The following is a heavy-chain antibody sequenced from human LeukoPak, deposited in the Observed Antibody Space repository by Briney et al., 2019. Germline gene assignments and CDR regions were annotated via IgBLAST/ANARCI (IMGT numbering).Heavy chain of an antibody. J-gene: IGHJ4*02. Sequence: GGSLRLSCAASGFTFSSYSMNWVRQAPGKGLEWVSSISSSSSYINYADSVRGRFTISRDNAKNSLFLQMDSLRGEDTAVYYCARCTTGKTFGSLREIKKSREIDYWGQGALVTVSS. CDR2: ISSSSSYI. CDR3: ARCTTGKTFGSLREIKKSREIDY. D-gene: IGHD1-1*01. CDR1: GFTFSSYS. V-gene: IGHV3-21*01.